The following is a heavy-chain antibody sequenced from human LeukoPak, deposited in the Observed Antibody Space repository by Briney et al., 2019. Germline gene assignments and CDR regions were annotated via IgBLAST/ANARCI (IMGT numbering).Heavy chain of an antibody. CDR1: GFTFSSYS. Sequence: GGSLRLSCAASGFTFSSYSMNWVRQAPGKGLEWVSSISSSSSYIYYADSVKGRFTISRDNAKNSLYLQMNSLRAEDTAVYYCVVAGTGSFAFDYWGQGTLVTVSS. J-gene: IGHJ4*02. D-gene: IGHD6-19*01. CDR2: ISSSSSYI. CDR3: VVAGTGSFAFDY. V-gene: IGHV3-21*01.